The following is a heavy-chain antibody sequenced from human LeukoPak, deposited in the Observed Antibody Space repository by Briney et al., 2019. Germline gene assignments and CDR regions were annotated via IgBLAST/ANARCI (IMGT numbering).Heavy chain of an antibody. J-gene: IGHJ3*02. CDR3: ARAPDDLLHGRAFDI. D-gene: IGHD3-3*01. CDR2: IYYSGST. V-gene: IGHV4-59*12. Sequence: SETLSLTCTVSGGSISSYYWSWIRQPPGKGLEWIGYIYYSGSTNYNPSLKSRVTISVDTSRNQFSLHLNSVIPEDTAVYFCARAPDDLLHGRAFDIWSQGTMVTVSS. CDR1: GGSISSYY.